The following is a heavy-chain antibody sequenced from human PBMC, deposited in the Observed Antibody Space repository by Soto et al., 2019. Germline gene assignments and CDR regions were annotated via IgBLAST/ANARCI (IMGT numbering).Heavy chain of an antibody. J-gene: IGHJ6*02. V-gene: IGHV3-30-3*01. CDR2: ISNDGINK. D-gene: IGHD3-16*02. CDR3: ARDSPIGYYYYGMDV. Sequence: GGSLRLSCAASGFTFSTHAIHWVRQAPGKGLEWVAIISNDGINKYYADSVKGRFTISRDNSTNTLYLQMNGLRVEDTALYYCARDSPIGYYYYGMDVWGQGTTVTVSS. CDR1: GFTFSTHA.